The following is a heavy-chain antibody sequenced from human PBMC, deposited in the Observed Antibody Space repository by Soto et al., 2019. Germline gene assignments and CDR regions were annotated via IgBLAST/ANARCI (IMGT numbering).Heavy chain of an antibody. CDR1: GGTFSSYA. D-gene: IGHD3-22*01. CDR3: ARDGGRTYYYDSSGYPDAFDI. J-gene: IGHJ3*02. CDR2: IIPIFGTA. Sequence: SVKVSCKASGGTFSSYAISWVRQAPGQGLEWMGGIIPIFGTANYAQKFQGRVTITADESTGTAYMELSSLRSEDTAVYYCARDGGRTYYYDSSGYPDAFDIWGQGTMVTVSS. V-gene: IGHV1-69*13.